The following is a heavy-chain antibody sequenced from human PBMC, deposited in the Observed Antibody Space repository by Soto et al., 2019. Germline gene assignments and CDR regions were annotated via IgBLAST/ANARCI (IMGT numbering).Heavy chain of an antibody. CDR2: IKTSAGGGAT. Sequence: GGSLRLSCVASGFSFNEAWMNWVRQAPGQGLEWVGRIKTSAGGGATNYAAPVQGTFTISRDDSKNTLYLHMNSLRTEDTAIYYCTTGSVEGIWGQGTTVTVSS. V-gene: IGHV3-15*07. CDR3: TTGSVEGI. D-gene: IGHD2-15*01. CDR1: GFSFNEAW. J-gene: IGHJ6*02.